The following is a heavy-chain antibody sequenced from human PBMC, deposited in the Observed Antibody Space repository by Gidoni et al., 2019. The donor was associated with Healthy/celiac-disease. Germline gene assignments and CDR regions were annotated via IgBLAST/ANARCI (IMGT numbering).Heavy chain of an antibody. CDR2: IAYDGSNN. Sequence: QVQLVQSGGRVVQPGGSLTLFCAASGFNFSRYGMHWVRQAPGKGLEWVAVIAYDGSNNYYADTVKGRFTISMNNSKNTLYFQLNSVRAAYTAVYYCAKHWFDYWGQGTLVTVSS. CDR1: GFNFSRYG. V-gene: IGHV3-30*18. D-gene: IGHD1-1*01. CDR3: AKHWFDY. J-gene: IGHJ4*02.